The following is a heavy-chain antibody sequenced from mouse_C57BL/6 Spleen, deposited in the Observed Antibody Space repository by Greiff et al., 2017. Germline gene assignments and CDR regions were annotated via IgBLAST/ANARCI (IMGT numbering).Heavy chain of an antibody. D-gene: IGHD1-1*01. CDR2: IYPGDGDT. V-gene: IGHV1-80*01. CDR3: VTVDFDY. J-gene: IGHJ2*01. CDR1: GYAFSSYW. Sequence: VQLKESGAELVKPGASAKISCKASGYAFSSYWLNWVKQRPGKGLEWIGQIYPGDGDTNYNGKFKGKATLTANKSSSTAYMQLSSLTSEDSAVYFCVTVDFDYWGQGTTLTVSS.